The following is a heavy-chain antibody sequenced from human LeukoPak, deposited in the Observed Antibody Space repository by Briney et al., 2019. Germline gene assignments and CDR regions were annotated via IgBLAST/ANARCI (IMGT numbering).Heavy chain of an antibody. CDR2: IYPGDSDT. CDR3: ARHQYCSGGSCYNFDY. CDR1: GCRFTSYW. Sequence: LGASLKISCKGSGCRFTSYWIGGVRQLPGKGLERVGIIYPGDSDTRYSPSFQGQVTISADKSISTAYLQWSSLKASDTAMYYCARHQYCSGGSCYNFDYWGQGTLVTVSS. J-gene: IGHJ4*02. V-gene: IGHV5-51*01. D-gene: IGHD2-15*01.